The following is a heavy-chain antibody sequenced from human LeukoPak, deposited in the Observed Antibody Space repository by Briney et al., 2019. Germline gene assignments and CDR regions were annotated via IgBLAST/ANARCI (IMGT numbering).Heavy chain of an antibody. V-gene: IGHV4-39*07. CDR3: ARDFRYYYDSNWFDP. D-gene: IGHD3-22*01. Sequence: SETLSLTCTVSGGSISSSSYYWGWIRQPPGKGLEWIGSIYYSGSTYYNPSLKSRVTISVDTSKNQFSLKLSSVTAADTAVYYCARDFRYYYDSNWFDPWGQGTLVTVSS. CDR1: GGSISSSSYY. J-gene: IGHJ5*02. CDR2: IYYSGST.